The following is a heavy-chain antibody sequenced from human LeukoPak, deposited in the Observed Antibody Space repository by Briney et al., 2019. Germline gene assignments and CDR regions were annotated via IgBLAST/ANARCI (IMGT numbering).Heavy chain of an antibody. J-gene: IGHJ6*03. V-gene: IGHV4-59*08. CDR3: ARGITIFGVVTARDYYMDV. CDR1: GGSISSYY. D-gene: IGHD3-3*01. Sequence: PSETLSLTCTVSGGSISSYYWNWVRQPPGKGLEWIAYIFYSGITKYNPSLKSRVTISVDTSKNQFSLKLSSVTAADTAVYYCARGITIFGVVTARDYYMDVWGKGTTVTVSS. CDR2: IFYSGIT.